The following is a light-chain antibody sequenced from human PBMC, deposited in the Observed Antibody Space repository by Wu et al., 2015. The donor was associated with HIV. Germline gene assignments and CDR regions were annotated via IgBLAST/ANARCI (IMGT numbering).Light chain of an antibody. CDR1: QSVSSSY. V-gene: IGKV3-20*01. Sequence: EIVLTQSPGTLSLPPGERATLSCRASQSVSSSYLAWYQQKPGQAPRLLIYGASSRATGIPDRFSGSGSGTDFTLTISRLEPEDFAVYYCQQYGSSLQYTFGQGTKLEIK. J-gene: IGKJ2*01. CDR2: GAS. CDR3: QQYGSSLQYT.